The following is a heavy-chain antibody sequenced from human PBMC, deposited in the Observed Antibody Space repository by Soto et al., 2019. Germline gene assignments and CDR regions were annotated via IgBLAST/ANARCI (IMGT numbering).Heavy chain of an antibody. CDR2: IYYSGST. CDR3: ARYAVAGNGGVRFDY. V-gene: IGHV4-59*01. CDR1: GGSISSYY. Sequence: QVQLQESGPGLVKPSETLSLTCTVSGGSISSYYWSWIRQPPGKGLELIGYIYYSGSTNYNPSLKSRVTISVDTSKNQFSLKLSSVTAADTAVYYCARYAVAGNGGVRFDYWGQGTLVTVSS. D-gene: IGHD6-19*01. J-gene: IGHJ4*02.